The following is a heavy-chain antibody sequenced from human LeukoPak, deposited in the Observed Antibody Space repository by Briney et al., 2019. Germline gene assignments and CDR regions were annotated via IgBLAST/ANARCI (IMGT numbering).Heavy chain of an antibody. D-gene: IGHD4-17*01. V-gene: IGHV3-30*18. CDR2: ISYDGSNK. CDR1: GFTFSNFG. Sequence: GGSLRLSCAASGFTFSNFGMHWVRQAPGKGLEWVAVISYDGSNKHYADSVQGRFSISRDNYKNTLYLQMNSLRVEDTAVYYCAKGWNTVDYWGQGTLVTASS. J-gene: IGHJ4*02. CDR3: AKGWNTVDY.